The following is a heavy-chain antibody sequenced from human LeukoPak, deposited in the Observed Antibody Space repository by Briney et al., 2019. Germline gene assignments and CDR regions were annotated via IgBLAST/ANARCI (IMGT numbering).Heavy chain of an antibody. CDR2: IIPILGII. D-gene: IGHD6-6*01. CDR1: GGTFSSYA. V-gene: IGHV1-69*04. CDR3: AGPLKSIAARYFDL. Sequence: SVKVSCKASGGTFSSYAISWVRQAPGQGLEWMGRIIPILGIINYAQKFQGRVTITADKSTSTAYMELSSLRSEDTAVYYCAGPLKSIAARYFDLWGRGTLVTVSS. J-gene: IGHJ2*01.